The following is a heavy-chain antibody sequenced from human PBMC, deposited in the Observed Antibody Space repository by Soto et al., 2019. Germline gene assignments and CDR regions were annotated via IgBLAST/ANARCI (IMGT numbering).Heavy chain of an antibody. J-gene: IGHJ4*02. V-gene: IGHV3-7*01. D-gene: IGHD2-2*01. Sequence: PGGSLRLSCAGSGFTLSGYWMTWVRQAPGKGPEWVANIKQDGTDKNYVDSVKGRFTISRDNAKNSLYLQLNSLRVEDTAVYYCASRPPSRTYHGVFDYWGQGAQVTAPQ. CDR3: ASRPPSRTYHGVFDY. CDR2: IKQDGTDK. CDR1: GFTLSGYW.